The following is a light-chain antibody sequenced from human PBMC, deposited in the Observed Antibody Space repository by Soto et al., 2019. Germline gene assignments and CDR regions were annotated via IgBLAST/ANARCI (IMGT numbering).Light chain of an antibody. Sequence: DIVMPQSPLSLPVTPGEPASISCRSSQSLLHSNGYNYLDWYLQKPGQSPQLLIYLGSSRASGVPDRFSGSGSGTDFTLKISRVEAEDVGVYYCMQALQTPPTFGQGTKLEIK. CDR1: QSLLHSNGYNY. V-gene: IGKV2-28*01. CDR2: LGS. CDR3: MQALQTPPT. J-gene: IGKJ2*01.